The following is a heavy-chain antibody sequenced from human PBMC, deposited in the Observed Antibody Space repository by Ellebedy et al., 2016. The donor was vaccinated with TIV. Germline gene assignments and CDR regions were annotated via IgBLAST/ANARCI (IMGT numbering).Heavy chain of an antibody. V-gene: IGHV3-30-3*01. CDR3: ARDGGGYDLNLCY. J-gene: IGHJ4*02. CDR2: ISYDGSNK. Sequence: GGSLRLXXAASGFTFSSYAMHWVRQAPGKGLEWVAVISYDGSNKYYADSVKGRFTISRDNSKNTLYLQMNSLRAEDTAVYYCARDGGGYDLNLCYWGQGTLVTVSS. CDR1: GFTFSSYA. D-gene: IGHD5-12*01.